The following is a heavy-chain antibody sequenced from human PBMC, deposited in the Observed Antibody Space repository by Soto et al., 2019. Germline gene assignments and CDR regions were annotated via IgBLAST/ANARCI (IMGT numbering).Heavy chain of an antibody. J-gene: IGHJ3*02. Sequence: EVQLWGPGGGLVKPGGSLRLSWAPFGSTFSSYGMNGVRQAPGKGLGWVSTITTSSTSIYYADSVKGRFTISRDNAKNSLYLQMNSLRVEDTAVYYCARVQWLASHIWGQGTMVTVSS. CDR3: ARVQWLASHI. CDR1: GSTFSSYG. D-gene: IGHD6-19*01. CDR2: ITTSSTSI. V-gene: IGHV3-21*01.